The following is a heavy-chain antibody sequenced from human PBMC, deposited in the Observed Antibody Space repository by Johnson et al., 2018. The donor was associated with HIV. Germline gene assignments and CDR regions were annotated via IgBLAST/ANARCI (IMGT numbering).Heavy chain of an antibody. CDR2: VNNDGGDT. D-gene: IGHD1-1*01. J-gene: IGHJ3*01. V-gene: IGHV3-74*01. CDR1: GFTFTNYW. CDR3: ATVWRNEGRHSFDV. Sequence: VQLVESGGGLVQPGGSLRLSCAVSGFTFTNYWMHWVRQAPGKGLVWVSRVNNDGGDTIYADSVKGRFTISRDNAKNTLYLQMNSLRVEDTALYFCATVWRNEGRHSFDVWGQGTMVTVSS.